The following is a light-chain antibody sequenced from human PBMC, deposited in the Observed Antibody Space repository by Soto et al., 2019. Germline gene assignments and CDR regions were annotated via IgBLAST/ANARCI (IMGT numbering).Light chain of an antibody. CDR2: AS. CDR1: QDIRDD. J-gene: IGKJ1*01. V-gene: IGKV1-17*03. CDR3: LHYHSYPRT. Sequence: DIQMTQFPSAMSASVGDRVTITCRASQDIRDDLAWFQHKPGNVPKRLIYASTLQSGVPSRFSGSGSGTEFTLTITGLQPEDFATYYCLHYHSYPRTFGRGTKVEIK.